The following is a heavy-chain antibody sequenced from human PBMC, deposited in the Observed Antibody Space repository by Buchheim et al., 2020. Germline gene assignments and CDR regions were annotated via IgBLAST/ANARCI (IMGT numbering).Heavy chain of an antibody. CDR2: ISYDGSNK. CDR1: GFTFSSYA. D-gene: IGHD6-13*01. Sequence: VQLVESGGGLVQPGRSLRLSCAASGFTFSSYAMHWVRQAPGKGLEWVAVISYDGSNKYYADSVKGRFTISRDNSKNTLYLQMNSLRAEDTAVYYCASWYSSSWYDYYGMDVWGQGTT. CDR3: ASWYSSSWYDYYGMDV. J-gene: IGHJ6*02. V-gene: IGHV3-30-3*01.